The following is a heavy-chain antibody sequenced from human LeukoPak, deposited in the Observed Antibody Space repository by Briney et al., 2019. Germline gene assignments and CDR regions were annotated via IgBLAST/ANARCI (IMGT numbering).Heavy chain of an antibody. V-gene: IGHV3-23*01. CDR3: ARPAYYDILTGYYPTDY. Sequence: GGSLRLSCAASGFTVSSNYMSWVRQAPGKGLEWVSAISGSGGSTYYADSVKGRFTISRDNSKNTLYLQMNSLRAEDTAVYYCARPAYYDILTGYYPTDYWGQGTLVTVSS. J-gene: IGHJ4*02. CDR1: GFTVSSNY. CDR2: ISGSGGST. D-gene: IGHD3-9*01.